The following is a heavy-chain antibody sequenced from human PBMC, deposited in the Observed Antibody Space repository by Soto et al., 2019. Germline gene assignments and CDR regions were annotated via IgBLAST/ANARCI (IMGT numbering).Heavy chain of an antibody. J-gene: IGHJ5*02. Sequence: QVQLQESGPGLVKPSETLSLTCTVSGGSISNYYWSWIRQPPGKGLVWIGYIYYSGSTNYNPSLKSRVPISVDTSKNQFSLNMRSVTAADTAVYYCARERIDSSGYYPNWFDPWGQGTLVTVSS. CDR1: GGSISNYY. D-gene: IGHD3-22*01. CDR2: IYYSGST. V-gene: IGHV4-59*01. CDR3: ARERIDSSGYYPNWFDP.